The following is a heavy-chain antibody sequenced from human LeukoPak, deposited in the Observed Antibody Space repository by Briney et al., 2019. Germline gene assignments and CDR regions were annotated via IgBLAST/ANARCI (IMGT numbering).Heavy chain of an antibody. J-gene: IGHJ5*02. D-gene: IGHD1-20*01. Sequence: ASVKVSCKASGYTFTGYYMHWVRQAPGQGLEWMGWINPNSGGTNYTQKFQGRVTMTRDTSISTAYMELSRLRSDDTAVYYCARGPITGTTIWFDPWGQGTLVTVSS. CDR2: INPNSGGT. V-gene: IGHV1-2*02. CDR3: ARGPITGTTIWFDP. CDR1: GYTFTGYY.